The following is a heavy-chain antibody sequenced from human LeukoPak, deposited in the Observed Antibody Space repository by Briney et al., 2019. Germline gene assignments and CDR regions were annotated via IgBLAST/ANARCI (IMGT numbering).Heavy chain of an antibody. J-gene: IGHJ3*02. CDR2: IYNGGNS. Sequence: SETLSLTCTVSGCSISSYHWSWIPQPPGKGLEWIGVIYNGGNSDCNSSLKSRVTISVDTSKDEFSLKLSSVAAADTAIYYCAKHLGDDSSPSDPFDIWGQGTMVTVSS. CDR1: GCSISSYH. V-gene: IGHV4-59*01. CDR3: AKHLGDDSSPSDPFDI. D-gene: IGHD3-22*01.